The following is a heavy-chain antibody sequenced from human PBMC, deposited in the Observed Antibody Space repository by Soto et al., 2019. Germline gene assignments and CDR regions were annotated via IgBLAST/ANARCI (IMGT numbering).Heavy chain of an antibody. CDR1: GFTFSNAW. D-gene: IGHD2-15*01. CDR2: IKSKTDGGTT. V-gene: IGHV3-15*01. J-gene: IGHJ4*02. Sequence: EVQLVESGGGLVKPGGSLRLSCAASGFTFSNAWMSWVRQAPGKGLEWVSRIKSKTDGGTTDYAAPVKGRFTISRDDSKNTLYLQMNSLKTEDTAVYYCTTDYIYWGQGTLVTVSS. CDR3: TTDYIY.